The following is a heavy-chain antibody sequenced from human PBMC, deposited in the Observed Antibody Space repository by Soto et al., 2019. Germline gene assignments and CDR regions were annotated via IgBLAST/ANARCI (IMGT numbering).Heavy chain of an antibody. Sequence: GESLKISCQSSGYTFANYWIAWVRQMPGKGLEWMGIIYPSGSTVKYSPSVQGQVTMSVDKSISTAYLQWSSLKASDAAVYYCARGNVANYFEPWGQGTLVTVSS. V-gene: IGHV5-51*01. CDR2: IYPSGSTV. J-gene: IGHJ5*02. CDR1: GYTFANYW. CDR3: ARGNVANYFEP. D-gene: IGHD1-7*01.